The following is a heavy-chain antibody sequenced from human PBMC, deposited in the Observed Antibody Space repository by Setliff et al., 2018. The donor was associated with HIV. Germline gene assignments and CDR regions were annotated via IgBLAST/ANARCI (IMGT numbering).Heavy chain of an antibody. CDR2: ISGYNGKT. D-gene: IGHD3-10*01. V-gene: IGHV1-18*01. Sequence: ASVKVSCKASGYAFTMYGITWVGQAPGQGLEWMGWISGYNGKTNYAQNFQGRVTMTTDTSTSTAYMEVRSLRYDDTAVYYCARDDPIRKEVASGLDYWGQGTLVTVSS. J-gene: IGHJ4*02. CDR3: ARDDPIRKEVASGLDY. CDR1: GYAFTMYG.